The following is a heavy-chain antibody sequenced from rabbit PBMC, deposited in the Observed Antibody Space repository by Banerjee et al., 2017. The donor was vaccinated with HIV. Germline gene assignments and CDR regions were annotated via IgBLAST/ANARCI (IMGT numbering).Heavy chain of an antibody. Sequence: QEQVEESGGGLVQPGGSLKLSCKASGFDFSTYYMSWVRQAPGKGLEWIACINTSSGNTVYATWAKGRFTISRTSSTTVALQMTSLTAADTATYFCARDETDDAGYNYRLWGQGTLVTVS. CDR2: INTSSGNT. D-gene: IGHD7-1*01. J-gene: IGHJ6*01. CDR1: GFDFSTYY. V-gene: IGHV1S45*01. CDR3: ARDETDDAGYNYRL.